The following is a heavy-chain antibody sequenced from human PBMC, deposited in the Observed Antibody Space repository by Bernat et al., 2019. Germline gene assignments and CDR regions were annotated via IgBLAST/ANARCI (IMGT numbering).Heavy chain of an antibody. J-gene: IGHJ4*02. CDR1: GGSFSGYY. CDR3: ASGWAGRDY. D-gene: IGHD7-27*01. CDR2: INHSRST. V-gene: IGHV4-34*01. Sequence: QVQLQQWGAGLLKPSETLSLTCAVYGGSFSGYYWSWIRQPPGKGLEWIGEINHSRSTNYNPSLKSRVTISVDTSTYLFSLKLSSVTAADTAVYYCASGWAGRDYCGQGTLVTVSS.